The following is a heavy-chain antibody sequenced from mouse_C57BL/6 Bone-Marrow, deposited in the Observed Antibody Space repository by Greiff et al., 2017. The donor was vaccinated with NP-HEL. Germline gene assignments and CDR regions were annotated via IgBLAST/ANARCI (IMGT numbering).Heavy chain of an antibody. CDR2: INPGSGGT. CDR1: GYAFTNYL. D-gene: IGHD2-5*01. CDR3: ARSLFYSNYDY. V-gene: IGHV1-54*01. Sequence: QVQLQQSGAELVRPGTSVKVSCKASGYAFTNYLIEWVKQRPGQGLEWIGVINPGSGGTNYNEKFKGKATLTADKSYSTAYMQLSSLTSEDSAVYFCARSLFYSNYDYWGQGTTLTVSS. J-gene: IGHJ2*01.